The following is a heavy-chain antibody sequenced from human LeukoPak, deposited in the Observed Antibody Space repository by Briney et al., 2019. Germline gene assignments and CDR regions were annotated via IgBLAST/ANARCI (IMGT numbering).Heavy chain of an antibody. CDR1: GGSINVRGYD. CDR2: VSYSGRT. Sequence: PSETLSLTCTVSGGSINVRGYDWRWIRQRPGKCLEWIGYVSYSGRTYYNPSLKTRLSISLDSSRNHFSLRLSSVTAADTAVYSCARAVDYRGGGCPEVANWFDPWGQGTLVTVSS. V-gene: IGHV4-31*03. CDR3: ARAVDYRGGGCPEVANWFDP. J-gene: IGHJ5*02. D-gene: IGHD2-21*02.